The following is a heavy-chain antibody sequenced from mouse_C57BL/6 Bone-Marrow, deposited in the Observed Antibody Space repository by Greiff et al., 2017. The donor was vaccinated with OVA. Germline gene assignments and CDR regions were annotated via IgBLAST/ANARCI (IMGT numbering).Heavy chain of an antibody. Sequence: QVQLQQPGAELVMPGASVKLSCKASGYTFTSSWMHWVKQRPGQGLEWIGEIDPSDSYTNYNQKFKGKSTLTVDKSSSTAYMQLSSLTSEDSAVYYCARWDYDGGAWFAYWGQGTLVTVSA. J-gene: IGHJ3*01. D-gene: IGHD2-4*01. CDR1: GYTFTSSW. CDR2: IDPSDSYT. CDR3: ARWDYDGGAWFAY. V-gene: IGHV1-69*01.